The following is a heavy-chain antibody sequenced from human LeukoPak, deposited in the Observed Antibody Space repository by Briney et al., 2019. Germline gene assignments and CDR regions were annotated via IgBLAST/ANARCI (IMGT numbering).Heavy chain of an antibody. D-gene: IGHD5-18*01. CDR1: GGSISGYY. Sequence: SETLSLTCSVSGGSISGYYWSWIRQPPGKGLEWIGYIYYSGSTYYNPSLKSRVTISVDTSKNQFSLKLSSVTAADTAVYYCARVDTAMAIDYWGQGTLVTVSS. CDR2: IYYSGST. J-gene: IGHJ4*02. V-gene: IGHV4-30-4*01. CDR3: ARVDTAMAIDY.